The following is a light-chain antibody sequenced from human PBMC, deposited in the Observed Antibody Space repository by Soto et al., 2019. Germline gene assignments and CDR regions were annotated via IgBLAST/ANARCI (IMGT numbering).Light chain of an antibody. CDR1: QSVSSY. Sequence: EIVLTQSPATLSLSPGERATLSCRASQSVSSYLAWYQQKPGQAPRLLIYDASNRATGIPARFSGSGSGTDFTLTISSLEPEDFAVYYCQQRSNRPPFTFGPVTKVDIK. J-gene: IGKJ3*01. V-gene: IGKV3-11*01. CDR2: DAS. CDR3: QQRSNRPPFT.